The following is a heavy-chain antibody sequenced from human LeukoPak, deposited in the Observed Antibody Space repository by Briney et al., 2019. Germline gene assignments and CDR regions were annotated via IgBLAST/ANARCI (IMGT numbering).Heavy chain of an antibody. Sequence: PSETLSLTCTVSGDSINNHFWSWIRQPPGKGLEWIGEINHSGSTNYNPSLKSRVTISVDTSKNQFSLKLSSVTAADTAVYYCALNGDSWGQGNLVTVSS. J-gene: IGHJ4*02. V-gene: IGHV4-34*01. CDR2: INHSGST. CDR1: GDSINNHF. CDR3: ALNGDS. D-gene: IGHD2-8*01.